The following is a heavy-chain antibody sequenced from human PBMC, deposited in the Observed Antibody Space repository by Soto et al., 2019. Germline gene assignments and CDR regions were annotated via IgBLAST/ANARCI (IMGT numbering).Heavy chain of an antibody. D-gene: IGHD2-2*01. CDR1: GFTFSSYS. Sequence: EVQLVESGGGLVKPGGSLRLSCAASGFTFSSYSMNWVRQAPGKGLEWVSSISSSSSYIYYADSVKGRFTISRDNAKNSLYLQMNSLRAEDTAVYYCARVPVVVPAATFDYWGQGTLVTVSS. V-gene: IGHV3-21*01. CDR2: ISSSSSYI. J-gene: IGHJ4*02. CDR3: ARVPVVVPAATFDY.